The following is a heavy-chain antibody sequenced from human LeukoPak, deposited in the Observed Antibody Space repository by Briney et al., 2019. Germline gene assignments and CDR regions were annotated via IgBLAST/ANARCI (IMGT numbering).Heavy chain of an antibody. D-gene: IGHD3-3*01. J-gene: IGHJ6*03. CDR3: TRSIFGVDTTNYYYYMDV. Sequence: PGGSLRLSCAASGFTFSGSAMHWVRQASGKGLEWVGRIRSKANSYATAYAASVKGRFTISRDDSKNTAYLQMNSLKTEDTAVYYCTRSIFGVDTTNYYYYMDVWGKGTTVTVSS. CDR2: IRSKANSYAT. CDR1: GFTFSGSA. V-gene: IGHV3-73*01.